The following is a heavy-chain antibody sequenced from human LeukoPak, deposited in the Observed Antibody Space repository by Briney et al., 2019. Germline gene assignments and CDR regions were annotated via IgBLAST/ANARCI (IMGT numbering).Heavy chain of an antibody. CDR2: IYYSGST. CDR1: GGSISSYY. V-gene: IGHV4-59*01. Sequence: SETLSLTCTVPGGSISSYYWSSIRQPPGKGLEWNGYIYYSGSTHSNPSLKSRVTISVDTSKNQFSLKLRSVTAPAPAVFSCARGVAAAGTGFDYWGQGTLVTVSS. J-gene: IGHJ4*02. CDR3: ARGVAAAGTGFDY. D-gene: IGHD6-13*01.